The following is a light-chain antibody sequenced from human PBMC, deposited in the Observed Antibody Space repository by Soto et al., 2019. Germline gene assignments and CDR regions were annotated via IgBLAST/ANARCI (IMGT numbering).Light chain of an antibody. CDR3: QQYNSYLFT. V-gene: IGKV1-5*01. CDR2: DAS. Sequence: DIQMTQSPSTLSASVGDRVTITCRASQSISSWLAWYQQKPGKAPKLLIYDASSLESGFPSRFSGSGSGTEFTLTISCLQPDDFATYYCQQYNSYLFTFGPGTKVDIK. J-gene: IGKJ3*01. CDR1: QSISSW.